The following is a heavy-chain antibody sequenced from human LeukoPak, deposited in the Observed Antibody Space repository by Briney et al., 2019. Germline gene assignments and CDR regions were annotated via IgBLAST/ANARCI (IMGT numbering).Heavy chain of an antibody. D-gene: IGHD3-9*01. V-gene: IGHV3-21*01. J-gene: IGHJ4*02. Sequence: GGSLRLSCAASGFTFSSYSMNWVRQAPGKGLEWVSSISSSSSYIYYADSVKGRFTISRDNAENSLYLQMNSLRAEDTAVYYCARDLVGYDILTGYYNYFDYWGQGTLVTVSS. CDR2: ISSSSSYI. CDR3: ARDLVGYDILTGYYNYFDY. CDR1: GFTFSSYS.